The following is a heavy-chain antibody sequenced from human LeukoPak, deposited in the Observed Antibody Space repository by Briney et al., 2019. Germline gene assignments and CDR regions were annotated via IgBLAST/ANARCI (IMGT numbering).Heavy chain of an antibody. CDR2: IYYSGST. CDR1: GGSISSYY. CDR3: ARAPTLLWFGELRAGAFDI. V-gene: IGHV4-59*01. Sequence: SETLSLTCTVSGGSISSYYWNWIRQPPGKGLEWIGYIYYSGSTNYNPSLKSRVTISVDTSKNQFSLKLSSVTAADTAVYYCARAPTLLWFGELRAGAFDIWGQGTMVTVSS. J-gene: IGHJ3*02. D-gene: IGHD3-10*01.